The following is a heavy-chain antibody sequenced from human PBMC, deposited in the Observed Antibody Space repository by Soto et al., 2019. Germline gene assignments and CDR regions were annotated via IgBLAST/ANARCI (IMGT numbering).Heavy chain of an antibody. V-gene: IGHV1-8*01. J-gene: IGHJ6*03. Sequence: ASVKVSCKASGYTFTSYDINWVRQATGQGLERMGWMNPNSGNTGYAQKFQGRVTMTRNTSISTAYMELSSLRSEDTAVYYCARARRNLVVPAAMIYYYYMDVWGKGTTVTVSS. CDR1: GYTFTSYD. CDR2: MNPNSGNT. D-gene: IGHD2-2*01. CDR3: ARARRNLVVPAAMIYYYYMDV.